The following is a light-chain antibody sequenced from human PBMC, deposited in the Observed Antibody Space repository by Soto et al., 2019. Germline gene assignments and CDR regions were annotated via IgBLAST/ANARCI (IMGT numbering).Light chain of an antibody. J-gene: IGKJ1*01. V-gene: IGKV1-5*01. CDR1: ESMSNC. Sequence: DIQMTQSPSILSASVGDRVTITCRASESMSNCLAWYQQKPGKAPKLLISGASSLQSGVPSRFSGSASGTAFTLTISSLQPDDIATYYCQQCHRYLTFGQGTKVDIK. CDR2: GAS. CDR3: QQCHRYLT.